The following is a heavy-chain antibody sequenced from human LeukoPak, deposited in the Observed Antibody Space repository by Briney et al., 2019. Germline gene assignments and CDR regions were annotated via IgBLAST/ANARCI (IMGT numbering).Heavy chain of an antibody. CDR3: ARGENNYGYYYFDY. CDR1: GFTFSSYS. D-gene: IGHD5-24*01. CDR2: ISRSSNYI. J-gene: IGHJ4*02. V-gene: IGHV3-21*01. Sequence: QPGGSLRLSCAASGFTFSSYSMNWVRQAPGKGLEWVSSISRSSNYIYYADSVKGRFTISRDNAKNSLYLQINSLRAEDTSVYYCARGENNYGYYYFDYWGQGTLVTVSS.